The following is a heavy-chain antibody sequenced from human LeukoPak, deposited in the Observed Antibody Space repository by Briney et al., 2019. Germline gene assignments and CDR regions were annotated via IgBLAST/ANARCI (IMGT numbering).Heavy chain of an antibody. D-gene: IGHD5-18*01. CDR2: ISGSGGST. CDR3: AKAKYRDTAMVNFDY. Sequence: GGSLRLSCAASGFTFSSYGMSWVRQAPGKGLEWVSAISGSGGSTYYADSVKGRFTISRDNSKNTLYLQMNSLRAEDTAVYYCAKAKYRDTAMVNFDYWGQGTLVTVSS. V-gene: IGHV3-23*01. CDR1: GFTFSSYG. J-gene: IGHJ4*02.